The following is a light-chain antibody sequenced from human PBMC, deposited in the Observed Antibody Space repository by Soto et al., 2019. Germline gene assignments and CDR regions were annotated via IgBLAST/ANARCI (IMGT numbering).Light chain of an antibody. CDR3: QQFNV. CDR1: QRIGSA. V-gene: IGKV1-13*02. CDR2: DAS. J-gene: IGKJ4*01. Sequence: LTQSPSSLSASVGDRVTITCRASQRIGSALAWYQQKPGKAPKLLIYDASSLESGVPSRFSGSGSGTDFTLTISSLQPEDFATYYCQQFNVFGGGTKVDI.